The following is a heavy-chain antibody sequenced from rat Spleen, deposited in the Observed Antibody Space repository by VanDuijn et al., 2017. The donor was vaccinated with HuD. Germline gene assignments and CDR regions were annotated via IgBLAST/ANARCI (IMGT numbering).Heavy chain of an antibody. CDR1: GFTFNDYY. CDR3: ASRTGTWFAY. Sequence: EVQLVESGGGLVQPGNSLKLSCAVSGFTFNDYYMAWVRRAPTKGLEWVATIGYAGSRTYYRDSVKGRFTISRDNEKNILYLQMDSLGSEDTATYYCASRTGTWFAYWGQGTLVTVSS. CDR2: IGYAGSRT. V-gene: IGHV5S10*01. J-gene: IGHJ3*01. D-gene: IGHD5-1*01.